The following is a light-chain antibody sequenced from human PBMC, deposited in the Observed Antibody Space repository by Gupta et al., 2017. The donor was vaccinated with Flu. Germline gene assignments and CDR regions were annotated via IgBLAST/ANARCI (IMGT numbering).Light chain of an antibody. J-gene: IGLJ1*01. CDR1: GSDVGTYNR. V-gene: IGLV2-18*02. Sequence: SALTQPPSVSGSPGQSVTISCTGTGSDVGTYNRVAWYRQPAGTATELIIYEVSKRPAGVPDRFSGSKSGNTASLTISGLQGEDEADYYCSSDTTSDTFVFGTGTKVTVL. CDR2: EVS. CDR3: SSDTTSDTFV.